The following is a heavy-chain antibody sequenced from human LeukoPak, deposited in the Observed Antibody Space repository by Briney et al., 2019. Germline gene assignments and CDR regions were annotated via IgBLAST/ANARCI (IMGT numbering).Heavy chain of an antibody. V-gene: IGHV3-13*01. Sequence: GGSLRLSCAASGFTVSSYAMHWVRQPIGKGLEWVSALGIAGDTSYPGSVKGRFTISRENAKNSLYLQMNSLRAEDTAMYYCARQKQSHGNFDYWGQGTLVTVSS. CDR2: LGIAGDT. CDR3: ARQKQSHGNFDY. CDR1: GFTVSSYA. D-gene: IGHD1-26*01. J-gene: IGHJ4*02.